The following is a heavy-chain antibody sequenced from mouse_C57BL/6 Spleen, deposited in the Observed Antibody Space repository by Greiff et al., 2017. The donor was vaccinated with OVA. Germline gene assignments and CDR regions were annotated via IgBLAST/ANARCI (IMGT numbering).Heavy chain of an antibody. V-gene: IGHV5-17*01. CDR1: GFTFSDYG. D-gene: IGHD1-1*01. CDR2: ISSGSSTI. CDR3: ARGDGSSYYWYFDV. J-gene: IGHJ1*03. Sequence: EVKLEESGGGLVKPGGSLKLSCAASGFTFSDYGMHWVRQAPEKGLEWVAYISSGSSTIYYADTVKGRFTISRDNAKNTLFLQMTSLRSEDTAMYYCARGDGSSYYWYFDVWGTGTTVTVSS.